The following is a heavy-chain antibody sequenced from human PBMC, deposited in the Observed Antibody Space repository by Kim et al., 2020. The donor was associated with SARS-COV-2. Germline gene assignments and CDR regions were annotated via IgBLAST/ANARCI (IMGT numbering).Heavy chain of an antibody. CDR2: INHSGST. CDR1: GGSFSGYY. CDR3: AREGINPSTGHSGWYGRFVDY. Sequence: SETLSLTCAVYGGSFSGYYWSWIRQPPGKGLEWIGEINHSGSTNYNPSLKSRVTISVDTSKNQFSLKLSSVTAADTAVYYCAREGINPSTGHSGWYGRFVDYWGQGTLVTVSS. J-gene: IGHJ4*02. D-gene: IGHD6-19*01. V-gene: IGHV4-34*01.